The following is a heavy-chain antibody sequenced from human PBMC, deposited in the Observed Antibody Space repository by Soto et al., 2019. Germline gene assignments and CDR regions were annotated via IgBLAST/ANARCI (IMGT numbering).Heavy chain of an antibody. CDR3: ARDEGSYGPDY. J-gene: IGHJ4*02. V-gene: IGHV3-48*03. Sequence: GGSLRLSCAASGFTFSSYEMNWVRQAPGKGLEWVSYISSSGSTIYYADSVKGRFTISRDNAKNSLYLQMNSLGAEDTAVYYCARDEGSYGPDYWGQGTLVTVSS. D-gene: IGHD3-16*01. CDR1: GFTFSSYE. CDR2: ISSSGSTI.